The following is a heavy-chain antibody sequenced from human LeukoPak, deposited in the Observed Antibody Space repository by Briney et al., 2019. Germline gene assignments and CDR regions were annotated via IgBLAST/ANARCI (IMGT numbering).Heavy chain of an antibody. CDR2: INTKTGNP. D-gene: IGHD6-13*01. CDR3: AAGIAAAEIDY. Sequence: ASVKVSCKASGYIFTSYAMNWGRQAPGQGLEWMGWINTKTGNPTYAQGFTGRFVFSVDSSVSTVYLQISSLKAEDTAVYYCAAGIAAAEIDYWGQGTLVTVSS. CDR1: GYIFTSYA. V-gene: IGHV7-4-1*02. J-gene: IGHJ4*02.